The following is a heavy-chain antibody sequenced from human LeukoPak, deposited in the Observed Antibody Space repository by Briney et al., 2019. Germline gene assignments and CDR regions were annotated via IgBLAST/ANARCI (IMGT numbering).Heavy chain of an antibody. D-gene: IGHD1-26*01. CDR1: GFTFSSYS. CDR2: ISSSSSTI. V-gene: IGHV3-48*01. CDR3: ARDLVLGATDY. Sequence: PGGSLRLSCAASGFTFSSYSMNWVRQAPGKGLEWVSNISSSSSTIYYADSVKGRFTISRDNAKNSLYLQMNSLRAEDTAVYYCARDLVLGATDYWGQGTLVTVSS. J-gene: IGHJ4*02.